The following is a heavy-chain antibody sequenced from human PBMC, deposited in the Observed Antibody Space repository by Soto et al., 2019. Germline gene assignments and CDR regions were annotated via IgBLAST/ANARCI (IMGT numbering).Heavy chain of an antibody. D-gene: IGHD2-15*01. CDR3: VRGGGGGLFDP. J-gene: IGHJ5*02. Sequence: GRSVRLYCACSVFTFVDSYMRWIRQAPGKGLEWLSYISPGSRYPAYADSVKGRFTISRDNAKRSLYLQMMSLTAEDTAIYYCVRGGGGGLFDPWGQGTMVTVSS. CDR2: ISPGSRYP. V-gene: IGHV3-11*06. CDR1: VFTFVDSY.